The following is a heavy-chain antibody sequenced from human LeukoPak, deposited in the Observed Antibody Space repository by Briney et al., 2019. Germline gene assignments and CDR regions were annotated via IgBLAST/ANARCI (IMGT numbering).Heavy chain of an antibody. CDR3: ARARIFLGRFDY. Sequence: KPSETLSLTCAVSGYSISSGYYWGRIRQPPGKGLEWIGSIYHSGSTYYNPSLKSRVTISVDTSKNQFSLKLSSVTAADTAVYYCARARIFLGRFDYWGQGTLVTVSS. CDR1: GYSISSGYY. V-gene: IGHV4-38-2*01. D-gene: IGHD2/OR15-2a*01. CDR2: IYHSGST. J-gene: IGHJ4*02.